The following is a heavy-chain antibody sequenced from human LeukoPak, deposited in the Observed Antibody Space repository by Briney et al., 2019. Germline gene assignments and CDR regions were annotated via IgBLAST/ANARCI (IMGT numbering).Heavy chain of an antibody. CDR3: VRRISGSYYSD. J-gene: IGHJ4*02. V-gene: IGHV3-7*04. CDR1: GFTFSSYD. CDR2: MKHDGSKK. Sequence: SGGSLRLSCAASGFTFSSYDMNWVRQAPGKGLEWVANMKHDGSKKYYVDSVKGRFTISRDNAENSLYLQMNSLRAEDTAVYYCVRRISGSYYSDWGQGTLVTVSS. D-gene: IGHD1-26*01.